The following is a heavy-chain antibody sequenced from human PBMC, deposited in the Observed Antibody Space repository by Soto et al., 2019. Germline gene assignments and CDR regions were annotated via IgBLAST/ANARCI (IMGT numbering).Heavy chain of an antibody. J-gene: IGHJ4*02. Sequence: GGSLRLSCAASGFTFSSYWMSWVRQAPGKGLEWVANIKQDGSEKYYVDSVKGRFTISRDNAKNSLYLQMNSLRAEDTAVYYCARGYSGYDSPFDYWGQGTLVTVSS. D-gene: IGHD5-12*01. CDR1: GFTFSSYW. CDR3: ARGYSGYDSPFDY. CDR2: IKQDGSEK. V-gene: IGHV3-7*01.